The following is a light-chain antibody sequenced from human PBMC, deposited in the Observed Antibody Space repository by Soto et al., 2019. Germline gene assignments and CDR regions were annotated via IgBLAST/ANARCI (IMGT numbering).Light chain of an antibody. J-gene: IGKJ4*01. CDR1: QSVNNY. CDR3: QQHNKWPLT. Sequence: EIVMTQSPAAVSVSRGERATLSCRASQSVNNYLAWYQQKPGQAPRLLVYGIFSRATGVPARFSGSGSGTEFTLTISSLQSEDSAVYYCQQHNKWPLTFGGGTRVEIK. CDR2: GIF. V-gene: IGKV3-15*01.